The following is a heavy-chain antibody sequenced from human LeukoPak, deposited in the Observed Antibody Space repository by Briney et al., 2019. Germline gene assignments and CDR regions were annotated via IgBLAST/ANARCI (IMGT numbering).Heavy chain of an antibody. CDR2: IRNIVNSY. V-gene: IGHV4-4*09. Sequence: PSETLSLTCTVSGTSISSYYWSWVRQPPGKGLEWIGYIRNIVNSYTDNPSLQSRVTISVDTSKNQFSLKVTSMTAADTAVYYCVRSPRLDPWGQGILVSVSS. J-gene: IGHJ5*02. CDR1: GTSISSYY. CDR3: VRSPRLDP.